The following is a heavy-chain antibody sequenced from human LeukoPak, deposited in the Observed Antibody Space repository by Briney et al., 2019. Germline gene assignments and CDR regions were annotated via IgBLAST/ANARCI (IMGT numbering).Heavy chain of an antibody. D-gene: IGHD2-15*01. J-gene: IGHJ3*02. CDR2: IRYDGSNK. CDR3: ARYCSGGSCSEAFDI. CDR1: GFTFSSYG. V-gene: IGHV3-30*02. Sequence: GGSLRLSCAATGFTFSSYGMHWVRQAPGKGLEWVAFIRYDGSNKYYADSVKGRFTISRDNSKNTPYLQMNSLRAEDTAVYYCARYCSGGSCSEAFDIWGQGTMVTVSS.